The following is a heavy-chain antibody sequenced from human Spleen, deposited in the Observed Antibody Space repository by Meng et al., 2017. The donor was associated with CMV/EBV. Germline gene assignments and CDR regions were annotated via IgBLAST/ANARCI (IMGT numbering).Heavy chain of an antibody. CDR1: GGSVSSGSYY. V-gene: IGHV4-61*01. J-gene: IGHJ6*02. D-gene: IGHD2-2*02. CDR2: IYYSGST. CDR3: ASWYCSSTSCYSPYYYYGMDV. Sequence: GSLRLSCTVSGGSVSSGSYYWSWIRQPPGKGLEWIGYIYYSGSTNYNPSLKSRVTISVDTSKNQFSLKLSSVTAADTAVYYCASWYCSSTSCYSPYYYYGMDVWGQGTTVTVSS.